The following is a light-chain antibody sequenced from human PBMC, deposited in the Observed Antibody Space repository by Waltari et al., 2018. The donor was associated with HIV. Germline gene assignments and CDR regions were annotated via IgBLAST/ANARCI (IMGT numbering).Light chain of an antibody. CDR3: QRYDRAPYT. V-gene: IGKV1-27*01. J-gene: IGKJ2*01. Sequence: DVQMTQSPSSLSASVGDRVAITCRASQGIGSDLAWYQQKPGKVTRLLIYGVSTLQSGVPARFSGSGSGTDFTLTITNLQTEDFSFYYCQRYDRAPYTFGPGTRLELK. CDR1: QGIGSD. CDR2: GVS.